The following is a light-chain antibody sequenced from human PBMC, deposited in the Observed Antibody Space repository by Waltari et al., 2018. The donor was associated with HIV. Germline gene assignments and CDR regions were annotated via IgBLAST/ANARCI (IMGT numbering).Light chain of an antibody. J-gene: IGLJ1*01. CDR3: CSHAGNFIFV. V-gene: IGLV2-11*01. CDR2: DVN. Sequence: QSALTQPHSVSGSPGQSLTISCTVTSTSLAPFVSWYQQHPGKAPKVIIFDVNKRPSGVPDRFSGSKSGNTASLTISGLQAEDEADYYCCSHAGNFIFVFGTGTKVTVL. CDR1: STSLAPF.